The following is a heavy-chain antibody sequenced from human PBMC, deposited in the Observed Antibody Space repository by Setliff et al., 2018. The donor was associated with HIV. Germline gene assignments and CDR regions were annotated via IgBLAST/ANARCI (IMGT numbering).Heavy chain of an antibody. V-gene: IGHV3-21*01. CDR3: AKGDSFVFSYVYPDY. J-gene: IGHJ4*02. Sequence: GGSLRLSCAASGFTFRSSDMSWVRQAPGKGLEWVSSITSNLNYKYADSVKGRFTISRDNTKNSLYLQMNSLRAEDTAVYYCAKGDSFVFSYVYPDYWGPGTLVTVSS. CDR1: GFTFRSSD. D-gene: IGHD3-22*01. CDR2: ITSNLNY.